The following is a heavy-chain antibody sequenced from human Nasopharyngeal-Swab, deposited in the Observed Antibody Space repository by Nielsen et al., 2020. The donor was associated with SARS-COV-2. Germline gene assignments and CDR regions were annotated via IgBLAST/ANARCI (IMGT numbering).Heavy chain of an antibody. V-gene: IGHV3-48*02. CDR3: ARTDVGAAGYYFDY. CDR1: GSTSSSYT. J-gene: IGHJ4*02. D-gene: IGHD1-26*01. CDR2: ISSSSSTI. Sequence: GGSLRLSCVPSGSTSSSYTMNWVRQAQGKGLEWVSYISSSSSTIYYADSVKGRFTISRDNAKNSLYLQMNSLRDEDTAVYYCARTDVGAAGYYFDYWGQGTLVTVSS.